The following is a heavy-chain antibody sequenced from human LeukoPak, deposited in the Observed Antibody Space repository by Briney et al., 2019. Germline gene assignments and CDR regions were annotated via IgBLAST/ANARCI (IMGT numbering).Heavy chain of an antibody. CDR1: GFTFSSHS. Sequence: GGSLRLSCAGSGFTFSSHSMNWVRQAPGQGLEWVSSISSGSGYMYYADSVKGRFTISRDNARNSLFPQMNSLRAEDTAIYYCARPTSTTSNDGFDIWGRGTMVTVSS. D-gene: IGHD2-2*01. CDR3: ARPTSTTSNDGFDI. CDR2: ISSGSGYM. V-gene: IGHV3-21*01. J-gene: IGHJ3*02.